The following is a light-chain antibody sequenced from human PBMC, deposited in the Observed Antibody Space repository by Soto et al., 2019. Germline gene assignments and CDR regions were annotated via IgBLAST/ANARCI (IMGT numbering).Light chain of an antibody. CDR2: GVG. CDR3: SSYTSSSTPV. CDR1: SSDVGRYSL. J-gene: IGLJ3*02. Sequence: QSVLTQPASVSGSPGQSITISCSGTSSDVGRYSLVSWYQQHPGKAPKLMIYGVGNRPSGVSKRFSGSKSGNTASLTISGLQAEDEADYYCSSYTSSSTPVFGGGTKVTVL. V-gene: IGLV2-14*02.